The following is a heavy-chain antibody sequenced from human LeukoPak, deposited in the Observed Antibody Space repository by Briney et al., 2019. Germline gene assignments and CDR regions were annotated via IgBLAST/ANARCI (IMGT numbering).Heavy chain of an antibody. Sequence: PGGSLRLSCAASGFTFSSYSMNWVRQAPGKGLEWVSSISSSSSYIYYADSVKGRFTISRDNAKNSLYLQMNSLRAEDTAVYYCASFLFQTRPPLRDPYGDTFDYWGQGTLVTVSS. CDR3: ASFLFQTRPPLRDPYGDTFDY. CDR1: GFTFSSYS. V-gene: IGHV3-21*01. CDR2: ISSSSSYI. J-gene: IGHJ4*02. D-gene: IGHD4-17*01.